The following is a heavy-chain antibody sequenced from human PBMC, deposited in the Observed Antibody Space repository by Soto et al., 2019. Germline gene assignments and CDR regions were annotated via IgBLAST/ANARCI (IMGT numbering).Heavy chain of an antibody. V-gene: IGHV1-18*01. Sequence: QVQLVQSGAEVKKPGASVKVSCKASGYTFTSYGISWVRQAPGQGLEWMGWISAYNGNTNYAQQLQGRVTMTTDTSASTAYMELRSLRSDDTAVYYCARAQSLGSSSLPYQFDYWGQGTLVTVSS. CDR2: ISAYNGNT. J-gene: IGHJ4*02. CDR3: ARAQSLGSSSLPYQFDY. D-gene: IGHD3-16*01. CDR1: GYTFTSYG.